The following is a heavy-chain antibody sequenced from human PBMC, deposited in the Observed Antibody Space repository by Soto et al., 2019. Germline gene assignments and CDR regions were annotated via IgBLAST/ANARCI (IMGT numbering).Heavy chain of an antibody. CDR2: ISGSGGST. Sequence: GGSLRLSCAASGFTFSSYAMSWVRQAPGKGLEWVSAISGSGGSTYYADSVKGRFTISRDNSKNTLYLQMNSLRAEDTAVYYCAKHANPDIVVVVAATPGFDAFDIWGQGTMVTVSS. D-gene: IGHD2-15*01. CDR1: GFTFSSYA. J-gene: IGHJ3*02. CDR3: AKHANPDIVVVVAATPGFDAFDI. V-gene: IGHV3-23*01.